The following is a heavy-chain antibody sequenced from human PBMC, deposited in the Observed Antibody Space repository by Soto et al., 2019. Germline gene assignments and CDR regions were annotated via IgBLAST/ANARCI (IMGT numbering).Heavy chain of an antibody. V-gene: IGHV4-34*01. CDR3: ARGQGRQQLVRFLYYYTIMDV. Sequence: SETLSLTCAVYGGYFSGYFWSWIRQPPGKGLEWIGEINHSGNTHYNPSLTSRVTISVDTSKNPLSLKLSSVTAADTAVYYCARGQGRQQLVRFLYYYTIMDVCGHGTTVTGS. CDR1: GGYFSGYF. J-gene: IGHJ6*02. D-gene: IGHD6-13*01. CDR2: INHSGNT.